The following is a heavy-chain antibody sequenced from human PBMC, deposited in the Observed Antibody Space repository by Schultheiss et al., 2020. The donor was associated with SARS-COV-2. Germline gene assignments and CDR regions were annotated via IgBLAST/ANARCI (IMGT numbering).Heavy chain of an antibody. CDR1: GFTFSSYA. V-gene: IGHV3-21*01. CDR3: ARGTRITFGGVIVESPLFDP. CDR2: ISSSSSYI. Sequence: GESLKISCAASGFTFSSYAMNWVRQAPGKGLEWVSSISSSSSYIYYADSVKGRFTISRENAKNSLYLQMNSLRAGDTAVYYCARGTRITFGGVIVESPLFDPWGQGTLVTVSS. D-gene: IGHD3-16*02. J-gene: IGHJ5*02.